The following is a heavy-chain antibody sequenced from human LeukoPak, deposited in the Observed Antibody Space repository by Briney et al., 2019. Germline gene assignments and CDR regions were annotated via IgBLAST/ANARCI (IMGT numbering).Heavy chain of an antibody. J-gene: IGHJ6*03. CDR1: GGSISSSSYY. CDR3: ASSGYSYGSYYYYYYYMDV. D-gene: IGHD5-18*01. CDR2: IYYSGST. V-gene: IGHV4-39*07. Sequence: PSETLSLTCTVSGGSISSSSYYWGWIRQPPGKGLEWIGSIYYSGSTNYNPSLKSRVTISVDTSKNQFSLKLSSVTAADTAVYYYASSGYSYGSYYYYYYYMDVWGKGTTVTVSS.